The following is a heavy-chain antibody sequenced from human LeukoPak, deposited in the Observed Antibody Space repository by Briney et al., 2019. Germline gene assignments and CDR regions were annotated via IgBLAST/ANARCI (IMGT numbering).Heavy chain of an antibody. J-gene: IGHJ4*02. CDR3: ARPYADLGGDFDH. D-gene: IGHD4-17*01. V-gene: IGHV3-73*01. Sequence: GGSLRLSCAASGFTFSGSAIHWVRQASGKGLEWVGRIRSKVNNYATEYAASVRGRFTISRDDSKNTAYLQMNSLKIEDTAVYYCARPYADLGGDFDHWGQGTLVTVSS. CDR2: IRSKVNNYAT. CDR1: GFTFSGSA.